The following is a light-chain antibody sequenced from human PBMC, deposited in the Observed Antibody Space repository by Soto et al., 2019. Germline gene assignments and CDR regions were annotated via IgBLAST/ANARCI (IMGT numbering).Light chain of an antibody. CDR1: QTISTW. J-gene: IGKJ1*01. V-gene: IGKV1-5*01. CDR2: DAP. Sequence: TQSTGTLSASVGDRVIITCLASQTISTWVAWYQHKTGKAPTLLIYDAPSLESGVPSRFSGSGSGTEFTLTISSLQPDDFATYYCQQYNSYSWTFGQVTKV. CDR3: QQYNSYSWT.